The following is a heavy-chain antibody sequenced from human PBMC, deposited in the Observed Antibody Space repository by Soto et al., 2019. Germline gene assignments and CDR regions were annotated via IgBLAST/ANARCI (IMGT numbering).Heavy chain of an antibody. CDR3: ARGTTTSAFSAMDV. D-gene: IGHD1-1*01. CDR1: GFTFSYHA. CDR2: ISYDGDNK. Sequence: QVQLVESGGGVVQPGRSLRLSCAASGFTFSYHALNWVRQAPGKGLEWVAVISYDGDNKYIAESVKGRFTISRDNSKHTVSLQMNSLRTEHTAMYSCARGTTTSAFSAMDVWGQGNTVTVSS. V-gene: IGHV3-30-3*01. J-gene: IGHJ6*02.